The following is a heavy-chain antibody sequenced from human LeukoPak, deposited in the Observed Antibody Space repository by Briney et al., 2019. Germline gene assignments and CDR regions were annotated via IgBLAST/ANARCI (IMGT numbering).Heavy chain of an antibody. Sequence: QPGRSLRLSCAASGFTFSNYAMHWVRQAPGKGLEWVAVISYDGSNKYYADSVKGRFTISRDNSKNTLYLQMNSLRAEDTAVYFCARNYDILTGRTYYFDYWGQGTLVTVSS. CDR1: GFTFSNYA. CDR2: ISYDGSNK. J-gene: IGHJ4*02. CDR3: ARNYDILTGRTYYFDY. V-gene: IGHV3-30*04. D-gene: IGHD3-9*01.